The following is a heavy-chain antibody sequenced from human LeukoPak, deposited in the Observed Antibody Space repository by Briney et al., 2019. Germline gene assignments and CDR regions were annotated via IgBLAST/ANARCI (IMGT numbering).Heavy chain of an antibody. V-gene: IGHV4-59*01. CDR1: GGSISGYY. CDR2: IYYSGST. D-gene: IGHD5-18*01. CDR3: ARAHGYSYGYGTPFDP. J-gene: IGHJ5*02. Sequence: SETLSLTCTVSGGSISGYYWSWIRQPPGKGLEWIGHIYYSGSTNYNPSLKSRVTISVDTSKNQFSLKLSSVTAADTAVYYCARAHGYSYGYGTPFDPWGQGTLVTVSS.